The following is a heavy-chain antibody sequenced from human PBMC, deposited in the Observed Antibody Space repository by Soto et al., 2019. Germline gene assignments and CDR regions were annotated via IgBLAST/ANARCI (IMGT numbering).Heavy chain of an antibody. CDR3: AAHSGATYGPLDY. J-gene: IGHJ4*02. D-gene: IGHD3-10*01. Sequence: SETLSLTCTVSVGSISSSNWWTWVRQPPGKRLEWIGEIYHSGSMNYNPSLESRVTISVDKSKNQSSLNLFSVTAADTAVYYCAAHSGATYGPLDYWGQGTLVTVSS. V-gene: IGHV4-4*02. CDR1: VGSISSSNW. CDR2: IYHSGSM.